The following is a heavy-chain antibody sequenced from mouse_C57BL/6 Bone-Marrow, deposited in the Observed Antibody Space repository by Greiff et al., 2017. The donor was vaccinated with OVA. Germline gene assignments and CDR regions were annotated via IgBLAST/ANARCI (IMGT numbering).Heavy chain of an antibody. Sequence: EVKLMESGGGLVQPGESLKLSCESNEYEFPSHDMSWVRKTPEKRLELVAAINSDGGSTYYPDTMERRFIISRDNTKKTLYLQMSSLRSEDTALYYCARQGYYGPGAMDYWGQGTSVTVSS. CDR2: INSDGGST. D-gene: IGHD1-1*01. CDR3: ARQGYYGPGAMDY. CDR1: EYEFPSHD. V-gene: IGHV5-2*01. J-gene: IGHJ4*01.